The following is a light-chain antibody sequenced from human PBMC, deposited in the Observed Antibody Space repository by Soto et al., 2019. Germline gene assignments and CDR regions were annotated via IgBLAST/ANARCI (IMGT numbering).Light chain of an antibody. J-gene: IGKJ1*01. CDR2: GAS. CDR1: QNVPTN. V-gene: IGKV3-15*01. Sequence: EIVMTQSPSTLSVSPGAGATLSCRTSQNVPTNLAWYQHKPGQVPRLLIYGASTRATGIPARFSGSGSETGFTLTINSLQSEEFAVYYCQQYNTWPGTFGQGTIVEL. CDR3: QQYNTWPGT.